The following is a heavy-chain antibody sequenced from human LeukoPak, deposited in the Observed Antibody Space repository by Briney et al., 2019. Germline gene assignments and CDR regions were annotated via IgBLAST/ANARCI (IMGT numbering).Heavy chain of an antibody. D-gene: IGHD3-10*01. J-gene: IGHJ6*03. CDR1: GFTFSRYG. Sequence: GGSLRLSFAASGFTFSRYGMHWVRQAPGKGLEWVAFIPYDGSNKYYADSVKGRFTISRDNSKNTLYLQMNSLRAEDTAVYYCVKGVGGSANYYYMDVWGKGTTVTVSS. CDR2: IPYDGSNK. V-gene: IGHV3-30*02. CDR3: VKGVGGSANYYYMDV.